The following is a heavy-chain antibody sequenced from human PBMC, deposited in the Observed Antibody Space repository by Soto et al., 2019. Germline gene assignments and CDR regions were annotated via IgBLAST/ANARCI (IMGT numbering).Heavy chain of an antibody. Sequence: SSETLSLTCAVYGGSFSGYYWTWIRQPPGTGLEWIGEINHSGSTNYNPSLKSRVTISVDTSKNQFSLKLTSVTAADTAVYYCARVKITGLFDYWGQGTLVTVSS. D-gene: IGHD2-8*02. CDR2: INHSGST. J-gene: IGHJ4*02. CDR3: ARVKITGLFDY. CDR1: GGSFSGYY. V-gene: IGHV4-34*01.